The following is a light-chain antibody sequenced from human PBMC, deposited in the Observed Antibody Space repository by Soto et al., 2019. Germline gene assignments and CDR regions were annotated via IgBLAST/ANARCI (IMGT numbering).Light chain of an antibody. CDR2: GVT. Sequence: QSALTQPASVSGSPGQSITISCTGTSSDVGGYNYVSWYQHHPGKAPELIIYGVTNRPSGVSIRFSGSKSGNTASLTISGPQAEDEADYYCTSHTSGSTPVVFGEGTKLTVL. CDR3: TSHTSGSTPVV. V-gene: IGLV2-14*03. J-gene: IGLJ2*01. CDR1: SSDVGGYNY.